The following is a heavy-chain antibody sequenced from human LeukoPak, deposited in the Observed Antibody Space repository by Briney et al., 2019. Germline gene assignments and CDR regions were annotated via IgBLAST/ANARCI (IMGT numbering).Heavy chain of an antibody. D-gene: IGHD4-23*01. CDR2: IYPGDSDP. CDR3: ARRDYGGNLFFEY. CDR1: GYSFTTYW. Sequence: GESLKISCKGSGYSFTTYWIAWVRQMPGKGLEWMGIIYPGDSDPRNSPSFQAQVTISADKSISTAYLQWSSLKASAPAMYYCARRDYGGNLFFEYWGQGTLVTVSS. J-gene: IGHJ4*02. V-gene: IGHV5-51*01.